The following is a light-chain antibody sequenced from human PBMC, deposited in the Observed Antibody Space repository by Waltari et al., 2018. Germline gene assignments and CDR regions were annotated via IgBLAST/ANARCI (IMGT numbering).Light chain of an antibody. V-gene: IGLV2-14*03. J-gene: IGLJ6*01. CDR3: SSYTTTATPFV. CDR1: SSDY. CDR2: DVH. Sequence: QSALTQVASVSGSPGQSITISCTGSSSDYVSWYQQHPGKAPKLILYDVHNRPSGVSDRFSGSESGDTASLTISGLQPEDEADYYCSSYTTTATPFVFGRGTKVTVL.